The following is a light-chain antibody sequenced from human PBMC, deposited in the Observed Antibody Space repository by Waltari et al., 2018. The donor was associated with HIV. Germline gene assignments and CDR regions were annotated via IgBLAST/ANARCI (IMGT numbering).Light chain of an antibody. CDR1: SSDVGNLNY. CDR2: DVY. V-gene: IGLV2-14*03. J-gene: IGLJ1*01. CDR3: SAYTTSNTYV. Sequence: QSAPTQPASVSGSPGQSITISCTGSSSDVGNLNYVSWYQHHPGKAPKVIIHDVYRRPSEVSDRFSGSKSGNTASLTISGLQAEDEADYYCSAYTTSNTYVFGTGTKVSVL.